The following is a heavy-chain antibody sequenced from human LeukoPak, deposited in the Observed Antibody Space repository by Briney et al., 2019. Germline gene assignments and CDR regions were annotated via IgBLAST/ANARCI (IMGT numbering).Heavy chain of an antibody. CDR2: MNPNSGNT. D-gene: IGHD3-3*01. Sequence: ASVKVSCKASGYTFTSYDINWVRQATGQGLEWMGWMNPNSGNTGYAQKFQGRVTMTRNTSISTAYMELSSLRSEDTAVYYCARVRGRITIFGVVNTRGYYFDYWGQGTLVTVSP. CDR3: ARVRGRITIFGVVNTRGYYFDY. J-gene: IGHJ4*02. V-gene: IGHV1-8*01. CDR1: GYTFTSYD.